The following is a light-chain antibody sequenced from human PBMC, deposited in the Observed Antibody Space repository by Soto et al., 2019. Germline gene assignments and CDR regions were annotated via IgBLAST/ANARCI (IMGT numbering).Light chain of an antibody. Sequence: QSVLTQPASVSGSPGQSITISCTGTSSDVGHNKYVSWYQQHPGKAPKLIIYAVSNRPSGVPDRFSGSKSGNTASLTISGLRAEDEADYYCCSHAGNNNYVFGTGTKVTVL. CDR1: SSDVGHNKY. V-gene: IGLV2-8*01. J-gene: IGLJ1*01. CDR2: AVS. CDR3: CSHAGNNNYV.